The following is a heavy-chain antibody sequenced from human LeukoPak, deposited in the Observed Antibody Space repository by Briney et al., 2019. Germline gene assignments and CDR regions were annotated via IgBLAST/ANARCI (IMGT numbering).Heavy chain of an antibody. Sequence: PSETLSLTCAVYGGSFSGYYWSWIRQPPGKGLEWIGEINHSGSTNYNPSLKSRVTVSVDQSKNQFSLKLTSVTAADTAVYYCARRQWGAVGFDYWGQGTLVTVSS. V-gene: IGHV4-34*01. CDR2: INHSGST. CDR1: GGSFSGYY. CDR3: ARRQWGAVGFDY. D-gene: IGHD6-19*01. J-gene: IGHJ4*02.